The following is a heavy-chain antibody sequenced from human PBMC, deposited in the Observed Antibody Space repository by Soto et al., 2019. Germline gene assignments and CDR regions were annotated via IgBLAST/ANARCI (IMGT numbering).Heavy chain of an antibody. CDR2: IYYSGST. J-gene: IGHJ6*02. CDR1: GGSISSYY. CDR3: ARSYCSGGSCYLLGYYGMDV. V-gene: IGHV4-59*01. Sequence: LSLTCTVSGGSISSYYWSWIRQPPGKGLEWIGYIYYSGSTNYNPSLKSRVTISVDTSKNQFSLKLSSVTAADTAVYYCARSYCSGGSCYLLGYYGMDVWGQGTTVTVSS. D-gene: IGHD2-15*01.